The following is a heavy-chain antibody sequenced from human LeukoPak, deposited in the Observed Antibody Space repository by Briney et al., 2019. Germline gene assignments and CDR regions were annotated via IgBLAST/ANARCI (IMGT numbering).Heavy chain of an antibody. CDR2: ISDSGGST. D-gene: IGHD1-26*01. Sequence: PGGSLRLSCAASGFTFSSYAMSWVRQAPGKGLEWVSTISDSGGSTYYADSVKGRFTISRDNSKNTLYLQMNGLRAEDTAVYYCALSGIFSSAGFDYWGQGTLVTVSS. CDR3: ALSGIFSSAGFDY. CDR1: GFTFSSYA. J-gene: IGHJ4*02. V-gene: IGHV3-23*01.